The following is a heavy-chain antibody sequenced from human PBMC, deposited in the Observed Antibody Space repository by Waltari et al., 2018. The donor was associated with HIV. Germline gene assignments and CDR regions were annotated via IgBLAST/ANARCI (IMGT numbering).Heavy chain of an antibody. J-gene: IGHJ6*02. V-gene: IGHV4-34*01. CDR2: INHSGRT. D-gene: IGHD4-17*01. CDR3: AFGHTDYGDHYYYYGMDV. CDR1: GGSFSGYY. Sequence: QVQLQQWGAGLLKPSETLSLTCAVYGGSFSGYYWSWIRQPPGKGLEWIGEINHSGRTNYNPSRKSRVTISVDTSKNQFSLKLSSVTAADTAVYYCAFGHTDYGDHYYYYGMDVWGQGTTVTVSS.